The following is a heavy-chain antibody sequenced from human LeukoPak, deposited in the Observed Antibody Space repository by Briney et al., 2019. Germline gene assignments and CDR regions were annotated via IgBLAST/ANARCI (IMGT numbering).Heavy chain of an antibody. Sequence: GPSVTVSFQASGYTFNNYGIRWVRQAPGRGLEWMGWISAYNGNTNYAQKLQGRVTMTTDTSTSTAYMELRSLRSDDTAVYYCAGQKTIVRQNWFDPWGQGTLVTVSS. J-gene: IGHJ5*02. D-gene: IGHD3-10*01. V-gene: IGHV1-18*01. CDR3: AGQKTIVRQNWFDP. CDR1: GYTFNNYG. CDR2: ISAYNGNT.